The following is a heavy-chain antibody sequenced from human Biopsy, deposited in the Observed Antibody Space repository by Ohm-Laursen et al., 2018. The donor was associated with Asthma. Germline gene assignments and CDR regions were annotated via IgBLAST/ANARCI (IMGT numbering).Heavy chain of an antibody. V-gene: IGHV3-7*01. CDR2: IKRDGSEK. J-gene: IGHJ1*01. D-gene: IGHD3-3*01. CDR1: GFTFGDYC. Sequence: SLRLSCAASGFTFGDYCMGWVRQIPGQGLEWVANIKRDGSEKNHVDSLKGRFTISRDNAKNLLFLQMNSLRAEDTAVYYCARTFHFWSPYHAEHYQLWGQGTLVTVSS. CDR3: ARTFHFWSPYHAEHYQL.